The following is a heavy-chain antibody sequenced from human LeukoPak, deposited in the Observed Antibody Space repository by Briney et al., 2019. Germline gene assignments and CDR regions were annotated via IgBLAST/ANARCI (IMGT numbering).Heavy chain of an antibody. V-gene: IGHV3-23*01. J-gene: IGHJ4*02. D-gene: IGHD2-2*01. CDR3: AKGISTPDY. CDR2: ISGGGGST. CDR1: GFTFSNYA. Sequence: GGSPRLSCAASGFTFSNYAMSWVRQAPGKGLEWVSGISGGGGSTYYADSVKGRFTISRDNSKNTLDLQMNSLRAGDTAIYYCAKGISTPDYWGQGTLVTVSS.